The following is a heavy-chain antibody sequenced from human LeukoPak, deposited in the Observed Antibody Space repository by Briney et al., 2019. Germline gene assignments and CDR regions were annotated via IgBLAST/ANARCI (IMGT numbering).Heavy chain of an antibody. CDR3: AKGSGYEHDYYYYYMDV. CDR2: IRYDGSHE. CDR1: GFTFSSYG. J-gene: IGHJ6*03. Sequence: PGGSLRLSCEVSGFTFSSYGMHWVRQAPGKGLEWVAFIRYDGSHEYYADSVRGRLTISRDNSQNTLYLQMNSLRAEDTAVYYCAKGSGYEHDYYYYYMDVWGKGTTVTISS. V-gene: IGHV3-30*02. D-gene: IGHD5-12*01.